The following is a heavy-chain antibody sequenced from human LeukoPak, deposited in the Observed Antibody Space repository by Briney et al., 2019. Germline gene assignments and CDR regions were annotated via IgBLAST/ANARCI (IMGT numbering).Heavy chain of an antibody. CDR2: IVVGSGNT. CDR3: AADNYYDSSGYTL. CDR1: GFTFTSSA. Sequence: SVKVSCKASGFTFTSSAMQWVRQARGQRLEWIGWIVVGSGNTNYAQKFQERVTITRDMSTSTAYMELSSLRSEDTAVYYCAADNYYDSSGYTLWGQGTLVTVSS. V-gene: IGHV1-58*02. J-gene: IGHJ4*02. D-gene: IGHD3-22*01.